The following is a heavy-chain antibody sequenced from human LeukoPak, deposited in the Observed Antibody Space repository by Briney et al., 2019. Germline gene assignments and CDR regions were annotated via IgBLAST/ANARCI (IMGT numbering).Heavy chain of an antibody. V-gene: IGHV3-23*01. CDR3: AKARSWGHYFDY. J-gene: IGHJ4*02. CDR2: ISGSGGST. CDR1: GFTFSSYA. Sequence: GGSLRLSCAASGFTFSSYAMSWVRQAPGKGLEWVSAISGSGGSTYYADSVKGRFTISRDNPKNTLYLQMNSLRAEDTAVYYCAKARSWGHYFDYWGQGTLVTVSS. D-gene: IGHD6-13*01.